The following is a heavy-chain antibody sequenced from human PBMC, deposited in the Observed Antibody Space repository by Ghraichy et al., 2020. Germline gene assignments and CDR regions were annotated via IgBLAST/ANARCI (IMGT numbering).Heavy chain of an antibody. CDR3: ATDWQTKASDIVVDAPQPFDF. CDR2: INADSSAI. D-gene: IGHD2-15*01. J-gene: IGHJ3*01. CDR1: VLTFSNDP. V-gene: IGHV3-48*04. Sequence: GSLRLSCAASVLTFSNDPMNWVRQTPGKGLEWVSYINADSSAIYYADSVKGRFTISRDNAKNSLYLQMNSLRVEDTAVYFCATDWQTKASDIVVDAPQPFDFWGQGTMVTVSS.